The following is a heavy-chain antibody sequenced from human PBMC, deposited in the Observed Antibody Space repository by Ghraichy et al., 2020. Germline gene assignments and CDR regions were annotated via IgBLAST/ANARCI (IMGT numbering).Heavy chain of an antibody. V-gene: IGHV3-48*01. CDR1: GFTFSSYS. CDR2: VRDSGVTT. CDR3: ARDKDWGFDY. J-gene: IGHJ4*02. D-gene: IGHD7-27*01. Sequence: GESLNISCAASGFTFSSYSINWVRQAPGKGLEWVSHVRDSGVTTSYADSVRGRFSISTDSAKNSLYLQMNSLRAEDTAVYYCARDKDWGFDYWGQGTLVTVSS.